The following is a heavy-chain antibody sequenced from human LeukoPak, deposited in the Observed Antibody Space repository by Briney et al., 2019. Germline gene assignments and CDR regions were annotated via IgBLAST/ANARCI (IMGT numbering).Heavy chain of an antibody. CDR2: ISYDGSNK. V-gene: IGHV3-30*18. CDR3: AKGARVRSSPKNYYYYGMDV. CDR1: GFTFSSYG. J-gene: IGHJ6*02. D-gene: IGHD6-13*01. Sequence: GGSLRLSCAASGFTFSSYGMHWVRQAPGKGLEWVAVISYDGSNKYYADSVKGRFTISRDNSKNTLYLQMNGLRAEDTAVYYCAKGARVRSSPKNYYYYGMDVWGQGTTVTVSS.